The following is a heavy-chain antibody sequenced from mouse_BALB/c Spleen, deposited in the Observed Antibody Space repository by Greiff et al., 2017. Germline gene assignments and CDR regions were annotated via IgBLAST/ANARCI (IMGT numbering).Heavy chain of an antibody. CDR3: ARNPYYYGSSYDYAMDY. V-gene: IGHV2-2*02. J-gene: IGHJ4*01. CDR1: GFSLTSYG. Sequence: VKLQESGPGLVQPSQSLSITCTVSGFSLTSYGVHWVRQSPGKGLEWLGVIWSGGSTDYNAAFISRLSISKDNSKSQVFFKMNSLQANDTAIYYCARNPYYYGSSYDYAMDYWGQGTSVTVSS. D-gene: IGHD1-1*01. CDR2: IWSGGST.